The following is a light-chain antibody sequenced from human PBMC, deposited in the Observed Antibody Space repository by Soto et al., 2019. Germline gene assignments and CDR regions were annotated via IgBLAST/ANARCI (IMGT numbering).Light chain of an antibody. CDR1: HNINTI. CDR2: RAS. V-gene: IGKV3-15*01. Sequence: EVVLTQSPATPSVSPGERATLSCRASHNINTILAWYQQKPGQAPTLLIYRASTRATGIPARFSGSGSGTEFALTISSLQSEDFAFYYCQQYNNLPITFGQGTRLEI. CDR3: QQYNNLPIT. J-gene: IGKJ5*01.